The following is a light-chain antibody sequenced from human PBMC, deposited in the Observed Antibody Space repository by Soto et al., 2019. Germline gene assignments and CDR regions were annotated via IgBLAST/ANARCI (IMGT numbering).Light chain of an antibody. V-gene: IGLV2-14*01. J-gene: IGLJ1*01. CDR2: EVF. CDR3: CSYSSTSLDFV. CDR1: STDVGDYDL. Sequence: QSALTQPASVSGSPGQSITISCTGASTDVGDYDLVSWYQQHPGKAPKLTIYEVFKRPSGISDRFSGSKSGNTASLTISGLQAEDEADYYCCSYSSTSLDFVFGGGTKVTVL.